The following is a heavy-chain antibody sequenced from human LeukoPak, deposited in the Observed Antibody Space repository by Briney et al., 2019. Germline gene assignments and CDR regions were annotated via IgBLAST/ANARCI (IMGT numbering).Heavy chain of an antibody. Sequence: PGRSLRLSCAASGVSISSYCMHWVRQAPGKGLEWVAVIWYDGSNKYYADSVKGRFTISRDNSKNTLYLQMNSLRAEDTAVYYCARVEKYYAWLSYDYWGQGTLVTVSS. CDR1: GVSISSYC. V-gene: IGHV3-33*08. CDR3: ARVEKYYAWLSYDY. D-gene: IGHD3-9*01. J-gene: IGHJ4*02. CDR2: IWYDGSNK.